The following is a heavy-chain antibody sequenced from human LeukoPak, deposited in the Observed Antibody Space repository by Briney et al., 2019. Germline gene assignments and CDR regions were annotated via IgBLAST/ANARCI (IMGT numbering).Heavy chain of an antibody. J-gene: IGHJ4*02. Sequence: GGSLRHCCSASGFTFNRFYLHWVRQAPGKGLEFVSHISSNGATTYYTDSVKGRFTISRDNSKNTLYLQMSSLRADDTAVYYCVKDRSIAAPNNDFFDSWGQGALVTVSS. CDR2: ISSNGATT. V-gene: IGHV3-64D*06. CDR1: GFTFNRFY. D-gene: IGHD6-6*01. CDR3: VKDRSIAAPNNDFFDS.